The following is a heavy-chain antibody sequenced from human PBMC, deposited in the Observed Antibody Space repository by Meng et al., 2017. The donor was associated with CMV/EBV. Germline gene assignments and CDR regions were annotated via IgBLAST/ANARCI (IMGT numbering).Heavy chain of an antibody. J-gene: IGHJ6*02. Sequence: SVKVSCKASGYTFTSYYMHWVRQAPGQGLEWMGGIIPIFGTANYVQKFQGRVTITTDESTSTAYMELSSLRSEDTAVYYCARASTTTYYYYGMDVWGQGTTVTVSS. CDR3: ARASTTTYYYYGMDV. V-gene: IGHV1-69*05. CDR2: IIPIFGTA. D-gene: IGHD1-26*01. CDR1: GYTFTSYY.